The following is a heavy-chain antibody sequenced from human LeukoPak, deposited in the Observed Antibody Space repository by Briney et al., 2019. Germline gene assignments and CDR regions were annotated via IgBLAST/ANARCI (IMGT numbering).Heavy chain of an antibody. J-gene: IGHJ4*02. CDR1: GFTFSSYG. D-gene: IGHD6-13*01. CDR3: AKILPMYSSSWQVSIDY. V-gene: IGHV3-33*06. CDR2: IWYDGSNK. Sequence: GGSLRLSCAASGFTFSSYGMHWVRQAPGKGLEWVAVIWYDGSNKYYADCVKGRFTISRDNSKNTLHLQMNSLRAEDTAVYYCAKILPMYSSSWQVSIDYWGQGTLVTVSS.